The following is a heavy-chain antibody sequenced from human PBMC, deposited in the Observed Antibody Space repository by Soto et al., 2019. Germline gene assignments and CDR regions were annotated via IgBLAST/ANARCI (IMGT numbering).Heavy chain of an antibody. CDR3: AKSSVLLDVTRPLDY. D-gene: IGHD2-21*02. CDR2: ISGSGGST. CDR1: GFTFSSYA. Sequence: PGGSLRLSCAASGFTFSSYAMSWVRQAPGKGLEWVSAISGSGGSTYYADSVKGRFTISRDNSKNTLYLQMDSLRAEDTAVYYCAKSSVLLDVTRPLDYWGQGTLVTVSS. V-gene: IGHV3-23*01. J-gene: IGHJ4*02.